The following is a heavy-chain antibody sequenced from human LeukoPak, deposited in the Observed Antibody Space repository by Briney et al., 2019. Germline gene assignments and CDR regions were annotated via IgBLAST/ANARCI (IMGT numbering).Heavy chain of an antibody. CDR2: ISYDESKK. CDR1: GLTVSSNH. J-gene: IGHJ4*02. Sequence: PGGSLRLSCAASGLTVSSNHMNWVRQAPGKGLEWVSVISYDESKKYYADSVKGRFTISRDNSKNTLYLEMNSLRAEDTAVYYCAKDEGGNCGGDCPFDYWGQGTLVTVSS. V-gene: IGHV3-30*18. CDR3: AKDEGGNCGGDCPFDY. D-gene: IGHD2-21*02.